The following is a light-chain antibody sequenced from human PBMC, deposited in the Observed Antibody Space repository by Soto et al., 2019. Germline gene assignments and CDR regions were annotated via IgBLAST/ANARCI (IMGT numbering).Light chain of an antibody. V-gene: IGLV2-14*01. CDR2: EVS. Sequence: QSALTQPASVSGSPGQSITISCTGTSSDVGGYNYVSWYQQHPGKAPKLMIYEVSNRPSGVSNRFSGSKSGNTASLTISGLHPEDEADYYCSSYTSNSTSFHWVFCGGTKLTVL. J-gene: IGLJ3*02. CDR1: SSDVGGYNY. CDR3: SSYTSNSTSFHWV.